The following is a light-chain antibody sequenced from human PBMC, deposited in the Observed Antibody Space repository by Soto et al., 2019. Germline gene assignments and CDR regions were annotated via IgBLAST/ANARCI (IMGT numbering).Light chain of an antibody. CDR2: AAT. J-gene: IGKJ1*01. Sequence: DIQMTLSPSSLSASVGERVTITCRASQSIDTYLNWYQLKPGKAPNLLIYAATRLHTGVPSRFSGSGSGTGFTLTISNLQPEDFATYYCQQVYSTPGTFGQGTKV. V-gene: IGKV1-39*01. CDR1: QSIDTY. CDR3: QQVYSTPGT.